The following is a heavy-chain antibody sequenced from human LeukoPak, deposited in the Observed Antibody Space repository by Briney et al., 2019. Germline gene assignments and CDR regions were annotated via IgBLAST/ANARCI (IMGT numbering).Heavy chain of an antibody. CDR1: GGSISSYY. Sequence: PSETLSLTCTVSGGSISSYYWSWIRQPAGKGLEWIGRIYTSGSTNYNPSLKSRVTMSVDTSKNQFSLKLSSVTAADTAVYYCAREEGIGYCSSTSCYKGGSFDPWGQGTLVTVSS. V-gene: IGHV4-4*07. CDR2: IYTSGST. D-gene: IGHD2-2*02. J-gene: IGHJ5*02. CDR3: AREEGIGYCSSTSCYKGGSFDP.